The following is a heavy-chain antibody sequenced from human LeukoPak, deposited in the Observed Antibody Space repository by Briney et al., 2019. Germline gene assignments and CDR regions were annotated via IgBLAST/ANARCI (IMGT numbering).Heavy chain of an antibody. CDR3: ARLGVATTVDY. CDR1: GGTFISYA. CDR2: IIPISGTA. Sequence: GSSVKVSCKASGGTFISYAISWVRQAPGQGLEWMGGIIPISGTANYAQKFQGRVTITADESTSTAYMELSSLRSEDTAVYYCARLGVATTVDYWGQGTLVTVSS. D-gene: IGHD5-12*01. V-gene: IGHV1-69*01. J-gene: IGHJ4*02.